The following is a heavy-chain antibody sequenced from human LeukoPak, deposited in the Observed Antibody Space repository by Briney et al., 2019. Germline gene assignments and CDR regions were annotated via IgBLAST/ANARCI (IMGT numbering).Heavy chain of an antibody. CDR3: ARVLGRYCSSTSCYLDYYMDV. CDR1: GGSISSYY. Sequence: SETLSLTCTVSGGSISSYYWSWIRQPPGKGLEWIGYIYYSGSTNYNPSLKSRVTISVDTSKNQFSLKLSSVTAADTAVYYCARVLGRYCSSTSCYLDYYMDVWGKGTTVTVSS. J-gene: IGHJ6*03. D-gene: IGHD2-2*01. V-gene: IGHV4-59*12. CDR2: IYYSGST.